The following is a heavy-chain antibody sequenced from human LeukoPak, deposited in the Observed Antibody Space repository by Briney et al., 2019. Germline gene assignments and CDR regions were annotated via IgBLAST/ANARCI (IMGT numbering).Heavy chain of an antibody. J-gene: IGHJ4*02. CDR1: GFTVSSNY. CDR2: IYSGGST. Sequence: GGSLRLSCAASGFTVSSNYMSWVRQAPGKGLEWVSVIYSGGSTYYADSVKGRFTISRDNSKNTLYLQMNSLRAEDTAVYYCAREGPYYDSSGCDLFDYWGQGTLVTVSS. V-gene: IGHV3-53*05. CDR3: AREGPYYDSSGCDLFDY. D-gene: IGHD3-22*01.